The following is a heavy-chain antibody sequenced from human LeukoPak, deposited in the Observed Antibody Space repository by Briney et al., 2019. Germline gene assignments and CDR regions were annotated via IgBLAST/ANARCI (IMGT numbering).Heavy chain of an antibody. V-gene: IGHV4-39*01. CDR1: GGSISSSRYY. CDR2: IDYSGST. J-gene: IGHJ5*02. Sequence: PSETLSLTCTVSGGSISSSRYYWGWIRQPPGKGLEWIGSIDYSGSTYYTPSLKSRVTISVDTSKNRFSLRLSSVTAADTAVYYCARRVGDNWFDPWGQGTLVTVSS. CDR3: ARRVGDNWFDP.